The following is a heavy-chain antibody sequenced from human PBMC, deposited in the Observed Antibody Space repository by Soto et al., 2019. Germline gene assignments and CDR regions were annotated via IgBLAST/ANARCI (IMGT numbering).Heavy chain of an antibody. CDR1: GYTFTGYY. Sequence: ASVKVSCKASGYTFTGYYMHWVRQAPGQGLEWMGWINPNSGGTNYAQKFQGRVTMTRDTSISTAYMELSRLRSDDTAVYYCARDTPYSSGWPAYWGQGTLVTVSS. CDR2: INPNSGGT. CDR3: ARDTPYSSGWPAY. D-gene: IGHD6-19*01. J-gene: IGHJ4*02. V-gene: IGHV1-2*02.